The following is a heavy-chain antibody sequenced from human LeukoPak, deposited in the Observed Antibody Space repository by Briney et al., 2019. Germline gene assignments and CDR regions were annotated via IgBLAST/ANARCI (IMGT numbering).Heavy chain of an antibody. CDR1: GFTFSSYW. J-gene: IGHJ4*02. V-gene: IGHV3-74*01. CDR2: INRDGSSA. Sequence: GGSLRLSCAASGFTFSSYWMHWVRQAPGKGLVWVSRINRDGSSANYADSVKGRFTISRDNAKNTLFLQMNSLRAEDTAVYYCARDLNWETYWGQGTLVSVSS. D-gene: IGHD7-27*01. CDR3: ARDLNWETY.